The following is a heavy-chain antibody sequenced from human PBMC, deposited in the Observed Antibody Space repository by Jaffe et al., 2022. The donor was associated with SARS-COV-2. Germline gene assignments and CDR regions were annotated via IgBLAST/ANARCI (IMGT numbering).Heavy chain of an antibody. CDR2: TYYRSKWYN. CDR3: VREVSGGNRK. D-gene: IGHD2-15*01. CDR1: GDSVSSNSGA. V-gene: IGHV6-1*01. J-gene: IGHJ4*02. Sequence: QVQLQQSGPGLVKPSQTLSLTCAISGDSVSSNSGAWNWIRQSPSRGLECLGRTYYRSKWYNAYALSVKSRVSFIPDTSKNQFSLQLNSVTPEDTAIYYCVREVSGGNRKWGQGTLVTVSS.